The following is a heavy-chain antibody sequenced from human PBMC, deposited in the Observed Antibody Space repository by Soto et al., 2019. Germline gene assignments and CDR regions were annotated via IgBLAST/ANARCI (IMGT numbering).Heavy chain of an antibody. CDR3: AREIYSTSWFDP. V-gene: IGHV1-18*01. Sequence: QVQLEQTGAEMKKPGASVKVSCKASGYTFSSYGTSWVRQAPGQGLEWMGWISPYNSNTKYAQKFQGRVTMTTDTSTSTAYMELRSLRSDDTAVYYCAREIYSTSWFDPWGQGTLVTVSS. CDR1: GYTFSSYG. J-gene: IGHJ5*02. D-gene: IGHD5-12*01. CDR2: ISPYNSNT.